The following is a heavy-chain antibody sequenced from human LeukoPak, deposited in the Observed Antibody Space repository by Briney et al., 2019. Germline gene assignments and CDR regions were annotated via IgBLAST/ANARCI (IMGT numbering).Heavy chain of an antibody. D-gene: IGHD1-7*01. J-gene: IGHJ4*02. CDR1: GFTFSSYE. Sequence: PGGSLRLSCAASGFTFSSYEMNWVRQAPGKGLEWVSYISSSGSTIHYADSVKGRFTISRDNAKNSLYLQMNSLRAEDTAVYYCARAHNWKYGSFDFRGQGTLVTVSS. CDR3: ARAHNWKYGSFDF. CDR2: ISSSGSTI. V-gene: IGHV3-48*03.